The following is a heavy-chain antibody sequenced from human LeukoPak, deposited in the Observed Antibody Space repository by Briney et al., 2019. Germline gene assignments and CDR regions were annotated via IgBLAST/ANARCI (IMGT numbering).Heavy chain of an antibody. CDR1: GGSISSYY. CDR3: ARQDSSGHFDY. D-gene: IGHD3-22*01. V-gene: IGHV4-59*08. CDR2: IYYSGST. Sequence: SSETLSLTCTVSGGSISSYYWSWIRQPPGKGLEWIGYIYYSGSTNYNPSLKSRVTISVDTSKNQFSLKLSSVTAADTAVYYCARQDSSGHFDYWGQGTLVTVSS. J-gene: IGHJ4*02.